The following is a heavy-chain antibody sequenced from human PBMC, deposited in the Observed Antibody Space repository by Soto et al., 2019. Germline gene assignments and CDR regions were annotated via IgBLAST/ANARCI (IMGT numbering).Heavy chain of an antibody. CDR2: INHSGST. CDR3: ARQVAHVRVMDV. Sequence: SETLSLTCAVYGGSFSGYYWSWIRQPPGKGLEWIGEINHSGSTNYNPSLKSRVTISVDTSKNQFSLKLSSVTAADTAVYYCARQVAHVRVMDVWGHGTPCTVSS. V-gene: IGHV4-34*01. J-gene: IGHJ6*02. D-gene: IGHD5-12*01. CDR1: GGSFSGYY.